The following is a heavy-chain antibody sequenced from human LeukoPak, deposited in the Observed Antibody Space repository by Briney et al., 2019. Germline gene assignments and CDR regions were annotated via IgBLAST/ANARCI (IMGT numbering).Heavy chain of an antibody. CDR2: IIPIFGTA. Sequence: SVKVSCKASGGTFSSYAISWVRQAPGQGIEWMGGIIPIFGTANYAQKFQGRVTITADESTSTAYMELSSLRSEDTAVYYCARDLGGSGSYYNYFDYWGQGTLVTVSS. D-gene: IGHD3-10*01. V-gene: IGHV1-69*13. CDR1: GGTFSSYA. CDR3: ARDLGGSGSYYNYFDY. J-gene: IGHJ4*02.